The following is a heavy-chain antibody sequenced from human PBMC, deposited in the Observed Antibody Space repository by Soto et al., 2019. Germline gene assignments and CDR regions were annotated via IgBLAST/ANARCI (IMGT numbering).Heavy chain of an antibody. CDR3: AKDWADISGYNVY. CDR2: ISGSGGST. CDR1: GFTFSTSP. J-gene: IGHJ4*01. D-gene: IGHD3-22*01. Sequence: PGGSLRLSCTVSGFTFSTSPMSWVRQAPGKGLEWVSVISGSGGSTDYADSVKGRFTISRDNSKNTLYLQMNNLRADDTAVYYCAKDWADISGYNVYWRHGTLVTVPS. V-gene: IGHV3-23*01.